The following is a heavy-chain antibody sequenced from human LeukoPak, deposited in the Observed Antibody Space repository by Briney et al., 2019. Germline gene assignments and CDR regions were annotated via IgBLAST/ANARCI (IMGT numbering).Heavy chain of an antibody. CDR3: ARVLRAGNDALDI. Sequence: GGSLRLSCAASGFTFSIYSMNWVRQAPGKGLEWVSYIGSSTSTIYYADSVKGRFTVSRDNAKNSLYLQMNSLRDEDTAVYYCARVLRAGNDALDIWGQGTVVTVSS. J-gene: IGHJ3*02. CDR1: GFTFSIYS. CDR2: IGSSTSTI. V-gene: IGHV3-48*02. D-gene: IGHD6-13*01.